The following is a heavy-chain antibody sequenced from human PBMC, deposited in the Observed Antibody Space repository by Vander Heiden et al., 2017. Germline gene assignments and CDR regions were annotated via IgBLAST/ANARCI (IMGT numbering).Heavy chain of an antibody. V-gene: IGHV3-30*18. CDR2: ISYDGSNK. Sequence: QVQLVESGGGVVQPGRSLRLSCAASGLTFSSYGLHWVRQAPGKGLEWVAVISYDGSNKYYADSVKGRFTISRDNSKNTLYLQMNSLRAEDTAVYYCAKLHRDDYGEYAFDIWGQGTMVTVSS. D-gene: IGHD4-17*01. J-gene: IGHJ3*02. CDR3: AKLHRDDYGEYAFDI. CDR1: GLTFSSYG.